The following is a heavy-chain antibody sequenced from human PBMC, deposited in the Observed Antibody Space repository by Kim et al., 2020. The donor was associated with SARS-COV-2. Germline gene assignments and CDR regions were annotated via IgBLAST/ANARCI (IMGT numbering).Heavy chain of an antibody. Sequence: GGSLRLSCAASGFTFSGYDMNWVRQASGKGLEWVGRIKIKTKSYATTYDASVKGRFTISRDDSKNTAYLQMNSLKTEDTAVYYCTFAMMGTFDIWGQGTMVTVSS. V-gene: IGHV3-73*01. J-gene: IGHJ3*02. CDR2: IKIKTKSYAT. CDR3: TFAMMGTFDI. D-gene: IGHD2-2*01. CDR1: GFTFSGYD.